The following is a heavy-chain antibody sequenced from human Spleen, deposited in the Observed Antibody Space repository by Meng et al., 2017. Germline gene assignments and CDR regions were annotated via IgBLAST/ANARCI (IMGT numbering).Heavy chain of an antibody. CDR3: ARVRYCSSSSCYRGDMDV. CDR1: GGSISSSSYC. CDR2: IYYSGST. J-gene: IGHJ6*02. Sequence: SETLSLTCTVSGGSISSSSYCWGWIRQPPGKGLEWIGSIYYSGSTNYNPALKSRVTISVDTSKNQFSLKLSSVTAADTAVYYCARVRYCSSSSCYRGDMDVWGQGTTVTVSS. V-gene: IGHV4-39*07. D-gene: IGHD2-2*02.